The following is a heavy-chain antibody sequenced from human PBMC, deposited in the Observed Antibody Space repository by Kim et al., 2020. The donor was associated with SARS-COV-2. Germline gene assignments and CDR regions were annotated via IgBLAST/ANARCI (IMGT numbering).Heavy chain of an antibody. CDR1: GFTFSGYD. CDR3: ARVRPLHFFDWLSYGMDV. V-gene: IGHV3-13*01. CDR2: IGTASDT. D-gene: IGHD3-9*01. J-gene: IGHJ6*02. Sequence: GGSLRLSCAASGFTFSGYDLHWVRQGAGQGLEWVSSIGTASDTYYSDSVKGRFTISRENARNSVYLEMNSLRAGDTAVYYCARVRPLHFFDWLSYGMDVWGQGTTVTVSS.